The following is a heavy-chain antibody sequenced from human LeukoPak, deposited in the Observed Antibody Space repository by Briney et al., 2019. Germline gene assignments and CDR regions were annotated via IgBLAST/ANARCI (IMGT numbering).Heavy chain of an antibody. CDR3: AKGRGSRVCASSDS. D-gene: IGHD2-8*01. Sequence: PGGSLRLSCAASGFSFRSYAMSWVRQAPGKGLEWVSGISGSGVSTYYTDSVKGLFTISRDSSNNTAYLQMNSLRAEDTAVYFCAKGRGSRVCASSDSWGQGTLVPPSS. J-gene: IGHJ4*02. CDR1: GFSFRSYA. V-gene: IGHV3-23*01. CDR2: ISGSGVST.